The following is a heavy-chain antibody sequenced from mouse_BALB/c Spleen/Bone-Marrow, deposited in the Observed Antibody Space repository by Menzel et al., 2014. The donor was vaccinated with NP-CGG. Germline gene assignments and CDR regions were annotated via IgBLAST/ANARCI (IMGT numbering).Heavy chain of an antibody. CDR3: ARDYYGSSFDY. CDR2: INSNGGST. D-gene: IGHD1-1*01. CDR1: GFTFSSYG. Sequence: VQLKESGGGLVQPGGSLKLSCAASGFTFSSYGTSWVRQTPDKRLELVATINSNGGSTYYPDSVKGRFTISRDNAKNTLYLQMSSLKSEDTAMYYCARDYYGSSFDYWGQGSPLTVSS. J-gene: IGHJ2*01. V-gene: IGHV5-6-3*01.